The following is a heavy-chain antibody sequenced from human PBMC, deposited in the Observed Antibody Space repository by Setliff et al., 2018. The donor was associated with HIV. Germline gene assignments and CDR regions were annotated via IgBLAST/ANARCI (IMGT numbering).Heavy chain of an antibody. CDR2: IYYSGNA. CDR3: ARVSITYWYSIPTFYYYYMDV. CDR1: GGSISSNNYY. Sequence: SETLSLTCTVSGGSISSNNYYWGWIRQSPGKGLEWFGSIYYSGNAYYNPSLKSRLTISVDTSKNQFSLKLRSVTAADTAMYYCARVSITYWYSIPTFYYYYMDVWGKGTKVTVSS. V-gene: IGHV4-39*07. J-gene: IGHJ6*03. D-gene: IGHD2-15*01.